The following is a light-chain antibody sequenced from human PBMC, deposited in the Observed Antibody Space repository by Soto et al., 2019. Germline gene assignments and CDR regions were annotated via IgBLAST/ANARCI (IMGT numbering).Light chain of an antibody. CDR1: SSDVGGYYY. V-gene: IGLV2-14*01. Sequence: QSVLTQPASVSGSPGQSITISCTGTSSDVGGYYYVSWYQHHPGKAPKLMIYQVSNRPSGVSNRFSGSKSGNTASLTISGLQAEDEADYYCSSYTSSNTFYVFGTGTKVNVL. CDR2: QVS. J-gene: IGLJ1*01. CDR3: SSYTSSNTFYV.